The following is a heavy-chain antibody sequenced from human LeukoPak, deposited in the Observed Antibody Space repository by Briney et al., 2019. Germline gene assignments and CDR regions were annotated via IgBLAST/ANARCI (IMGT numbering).Heavy chain of an antibody. CDR2: INHSGST. V-gene: IGHV4-34*01. J-gene: IGHJ4*02. Sequence: SETLSLTYAVYGGSFSGYYWSWIRQPPGKGLEWIGEINHSGSTNYNPSLKSRVTISVDTSKNQFSLKLSSVTAADTAVYYCARRARAIFGVVTLSGPPDYWGQGTLVTVSS. D-gene: IGHD3-3*01. CDR3: ARRARAIFGVVTLSGPPDY. CDR1: GGSFSGYY.